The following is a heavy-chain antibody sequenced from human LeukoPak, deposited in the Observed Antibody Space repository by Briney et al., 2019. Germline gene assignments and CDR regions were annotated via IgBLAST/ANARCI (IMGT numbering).Heavy chain of an antibody. CDR1: GFTFSSYG. CDR3: AKGGLYEIAAAGTPDY. D-gene: IGHD6-13*01. Sequence: QAGGSLRLSCAASGFTFSSYGMHWVRQAPGKGLEWVAFIRYDGSNKYYADSVKGRFTISRDNSKNTLYLQMNSLRAEDTAVYYCAKGGLYEIAAAGTPDYWGQGTLVTVSS. V-gene: IGHV3-30*02. CDR2: IRYDGSNK. J-gene: IGHJ4*02.